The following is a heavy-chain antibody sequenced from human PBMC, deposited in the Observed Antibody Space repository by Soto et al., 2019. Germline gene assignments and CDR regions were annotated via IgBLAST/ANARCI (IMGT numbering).Heavy chain of an antibody. Sequence: QVQLVQSGAKWKKLGPSLRVSSKPSGYTLTSYVWLWCRRPPGQGFEWMGGLNAGNGNTKYSQKFQGRVTITRDTSASTAYMELSSLRSEDTAVYYCARGPGGPDGPGDYWGQGTLVTVSS. CDR2: LNAGNGNT. D-gene: IGHD2-15*01. CDR3: ARGPGGPDGPGDY. V-gene: IGHV1-3*01. J-gene: IGHJ4*02. CDR1: GYTLTSYV.